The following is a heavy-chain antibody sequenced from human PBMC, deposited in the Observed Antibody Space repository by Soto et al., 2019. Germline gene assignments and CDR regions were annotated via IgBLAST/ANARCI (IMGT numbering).Heavy chain of an antibody. CDR1: GGSVSDDYN. CDR3: ARELVSSAYFDY. V-gene: IGHV4-30-4*01. Sequence: PSETLSLTCTVSGGSVSDDYNWSCIRQPPGKDLGWIGYIHHSGDTYSNPSLESRLTMSVDTSKNQVSLKLRSLTAADTAVYYCARELVSSAYFDYWGQGTLVTVSS. CDR2: IHHSGDT. D-gene: IGHD2-8*02. J-gene: IGHJ4*02.